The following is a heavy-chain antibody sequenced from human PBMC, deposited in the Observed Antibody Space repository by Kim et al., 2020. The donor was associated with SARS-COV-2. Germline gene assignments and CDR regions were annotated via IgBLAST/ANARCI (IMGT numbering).Heavy chain of an antibody. CDR3: ARAGYQQLPGVI. Sequence: KDSQRFQGRVTISRDTSASTAYMELSSLRSEDTAVYYCARAGYQQLPGVIWGQGTMVTVSS. D-gene: IGHD6-13*01. V-gene: IGHV1-3*01. J-gene: IGHJ3*02.